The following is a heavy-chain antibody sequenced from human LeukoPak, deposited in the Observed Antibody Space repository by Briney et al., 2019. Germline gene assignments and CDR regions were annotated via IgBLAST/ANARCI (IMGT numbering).Heavy chain of an antibody. CDR1: GFTFSRYG. CDR2: IRYDGTEQ. V-gene: IGHV3-33*01. Sequence: PGGSLTLSCAGSGFTFSRYGIHWVRQAPGKGLEWVSVIRYDGTEQSYADSVKGRFTISRDNSKNTVYLQMNSLRDEDTATYYCARDIWLGQNRFFDYWVQGTLVTVSS. J-gene: IGHJ4*02. CDR3: ARDIWLGQNRFFDY. D-gene: IGHD3-10*01.